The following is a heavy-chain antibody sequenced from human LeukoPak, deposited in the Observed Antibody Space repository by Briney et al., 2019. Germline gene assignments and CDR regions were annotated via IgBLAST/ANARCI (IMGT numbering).Heavy chain of an antibody. V-gene: IGHV3-30*02. CDR3: AKDKVMSIAARPRQKIASPLDY. Sequence: GSLRLSCAATGFTFSSYGMHWVRQAPGKGLEWVAFIRYDGSNKYYADSVKGRFTISRDNSKNTLYLQMNSLRAEDTAVYYCAKDKVMSIAARPRQKIASPLDYWGQGTLVTVSS. CDR1: GFTFSSYG. CDR2: IRYDGSNK. J-gene: IGHJ4*02. D-gene: IGHD6-6*01.